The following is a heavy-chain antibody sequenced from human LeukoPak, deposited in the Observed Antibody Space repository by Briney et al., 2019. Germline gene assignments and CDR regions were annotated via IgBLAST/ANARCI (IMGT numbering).Heavy chain of an antibody. CDR2: ISYDGSNK. CDR1: GFTFSSYW. Sequence: GGSLRLSCAASGFTFSSYWMHWVRQAPGKGLEWVAVISYDGSNKYYADSVKGRFTISRDNSKNTLYLQMNSLRAEDTAVYYCARANIYDSSGSAFDYWGQGTLVTVSS. V-gene: IGHV3-30*03. CDR3: ARANIYDSSGSAFDY. D-gene: IGHD3-22*01. J-gene: IGHJ4*02.